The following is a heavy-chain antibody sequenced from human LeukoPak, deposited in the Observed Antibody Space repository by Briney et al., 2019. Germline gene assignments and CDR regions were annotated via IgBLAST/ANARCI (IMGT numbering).Heavy chain of an antibody. D-gene: IGHD6-19*01. J-gene: IGHJ3*02. CDR2: IYYSGNT. V-gene: IGHV4-59*12. CDR1: GGSISGYY. Sequence: MASETLSLTCTVSGGSISGYYWSWIRQPPGKGLEWIGYIYYSGNTIYNPSLKTRVTISVDTSKNQFSLKLSSVTAADTAVYYCARVLIAVAGYLDAFDIWGQGTMVTVSS. CDR3: ARVLIAVAGYLDAFDI.